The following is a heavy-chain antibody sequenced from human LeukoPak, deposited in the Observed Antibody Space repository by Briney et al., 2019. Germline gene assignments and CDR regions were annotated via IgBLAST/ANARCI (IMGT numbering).Heavy chain of an antibody. CDR3: AKEDYAITMVRGVIITPPNI. CDR1: GGSISSYY. CDR2: IYYSGST. Sequence: SETLSLTCTVSGGSISSYYWSWIRQPPGKGLEWIGYIYYSGSTNYNPSLKSRVTISVDTSKNQFSLKLSSVTAADTAVYYCAKEDYAITMVRGVIITPPNIWGQGTMVTVSS. V-gene: IGHV4-59*01. J-gene: IGHJ3*02. D-gene: IGHD3-10*01.